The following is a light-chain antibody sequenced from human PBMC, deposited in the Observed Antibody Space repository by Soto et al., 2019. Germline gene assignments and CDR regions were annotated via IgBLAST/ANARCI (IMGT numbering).Light chain of an antibody. CDR2: DVN. CDR1: RSDIGAYNF. CDR3: TSWTTSTTMI. J-gene: IGLJ2*01. Sequence: QSALTQPASVSGSPGQSITISCTGTRSDIGAYNFVSWYQQHPGEVPKLILYDVNVRPSGVSNRFSGSKSGNTASLTISGLQAEDEPDYYCTSWTTSTTMIFGGGTKVTVL. V-gene: IGLV2-14*03.